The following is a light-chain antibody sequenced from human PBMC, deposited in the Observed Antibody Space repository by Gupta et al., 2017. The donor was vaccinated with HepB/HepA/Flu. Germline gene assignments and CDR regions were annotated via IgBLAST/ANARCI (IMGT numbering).Light chain of an antibody. CDR3: QQYYSTPIT. Sequence: DIVMTQSPEYLAVSLGERATINCKSSQSVLYSSNNNNYLAWYQQKPGQPPKLLIYWASTRESGVPDRFSGSGSGTNFTLTISSLQAEDVAVYYCQQYYSTPITFGQGTRLEIK. CDR1: QSVLYSSNNNNY. J-gene: IGKJ5*01. CDR2: WAS. V-gene: IGKV4-1*01.